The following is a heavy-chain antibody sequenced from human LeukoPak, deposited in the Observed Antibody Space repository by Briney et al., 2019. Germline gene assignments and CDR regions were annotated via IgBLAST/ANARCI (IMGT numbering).Heavy chain of an antibody. CDR1: GGSISSYY. V-gene: IGHV4-59*01. CDR3: AREPGPRYCSSTSCWYYMDV. Sequence: SETLSLTCTVSGGSISSYYWSWIRQPPGKGLEWIGYIYYSGSTNYNPSLKSRVTISVDTSKNQFSLKLSSVTAADTAVYYCAREPGPRYCSSTSCWYYMDVWGKGTTVTVSS. D-gene: IGHD2-2*01. CDR2: IYYSGST. J-gene: IGHJ6*03.